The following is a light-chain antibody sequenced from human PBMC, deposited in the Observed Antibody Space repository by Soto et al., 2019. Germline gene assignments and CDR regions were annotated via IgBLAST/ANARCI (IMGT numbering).Light chain of an antibody. CDR3: MQALQTPIT. CDR2: LGS. V-gene: IGKV2-28*01. J-gene: IGKJ5*01. CDR1: QSLRHSNGFKY. Sequence: DIVLTQSPLSLPVTPGEPASNSCRSSQSLRHSNGFKYLDWYLQKPGQSPQLLIYLGSNRASGVPDRFSGSGSGTDFTLRISRVEAEDVGVYYCMQALQTPITFGQGTRLEIK.